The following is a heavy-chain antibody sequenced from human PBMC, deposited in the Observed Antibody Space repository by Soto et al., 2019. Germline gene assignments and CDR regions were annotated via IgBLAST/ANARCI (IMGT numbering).Heavy chain of an antibody. CDR2: ISGSGGST. CDR1: GFTFSSYA. CDR3: AKVQGRYSSSLYYMDV. V-gene: IGHV3-23*01. D-gene: IGHD6-6*01. J-gene: IGHJ6*03. Sequence: GGSLRLSCAASGFTFSSYAMSWVRQAPGKGLEWVSAISGSGGSTYYADSVKGRFTISRDNSKNTLYLQMNSLRAEDTAVYYCAKVQGRYSSSLYYMDVWRKGTTVTVSS.